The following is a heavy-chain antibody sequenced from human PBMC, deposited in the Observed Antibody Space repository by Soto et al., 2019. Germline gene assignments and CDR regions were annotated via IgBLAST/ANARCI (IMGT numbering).Heavy chain of an antibody. J-gene: IGHJ4*01. Sequence: QVQLVQSGAEEKKPGASVKVSCKASGYTFTSYAMHWVRQAPGQRLEWMGRINAGNGNTKYSQKFQGRVTITRDTSASTAYRELSRLRSEDTAVYYCARSIVVVTALDYWGHVTLVTVSS. V-gene: IGHV1-3*05. CDR2: INAGNGNT. CDR1: GYTFTSYA. D-gene: IGHD2-21*02. CDR3: ARSIVVVTALDY.